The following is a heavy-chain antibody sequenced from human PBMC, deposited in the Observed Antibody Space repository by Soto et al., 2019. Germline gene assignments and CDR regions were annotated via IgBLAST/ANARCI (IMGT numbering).Heavy chain of an antibody. Sequence: PSETLSLTCTVSGGSISSYYWSWIRQPLGKGLEWIGYIYYSGSTNYNPSLKSRVTISVDTSKNQFSLKLSSVTAADTAVYYCARTGGYDSHYYYYMDVWGKGTTVTVSS. V-gene: IGHV4-59*01. D-gene: IGHD5-12*01. CDR2: IYYSGST. CDR1: GGSISSYY. CDR3: ARTGGYDSHYYYYMDV. J-gene: IGHJ6*03.